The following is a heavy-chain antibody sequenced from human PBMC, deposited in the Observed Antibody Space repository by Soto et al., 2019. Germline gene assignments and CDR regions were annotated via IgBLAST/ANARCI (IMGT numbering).Heavy chain of an antibody. J-gene: IGHJ6*02. Sequence: QVQLQQWGAGLLKPSETLSLTCDVYGGSFGGYFWSWIRQPPGKGLEWIGEINHCGITNYNPSLKSRITISVDTSKNQFSLKSSSVTAADAAVYYCARQGAVTVMFYYHGMDVWGQGTSVTVSS. CDR3: ARQGAVTVMFYYHGMDV. V-gene: IGHV4-34*02. CDR1: GGSFGGYF. D-gene: IGHD2-21*02. CDR2: INHCGIT.